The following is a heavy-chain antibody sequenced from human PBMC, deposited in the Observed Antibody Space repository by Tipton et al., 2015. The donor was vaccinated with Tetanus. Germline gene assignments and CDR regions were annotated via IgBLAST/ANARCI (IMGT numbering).Heavy chain of an antibody. CDR3: ARDRGDYIYYGMDV. J-gene: IGHJ6*02. CDR1: GYTFTGYY. Sequence: QVQLVQSGAEVKKPGASVKVSCKASGYTFTGYYIYWVRQAPGQGLEWMGWIDPNSGGTVYAQKFQGRVTMTRDASISTAYMELSRLRSDDTAVYYCARDRGDYIYYGMDVWGQGTTVTVSS. D-gene: IGHD3-22*01. CDR2: IDPNSGGT. V-gene: IGHV1-2*02.